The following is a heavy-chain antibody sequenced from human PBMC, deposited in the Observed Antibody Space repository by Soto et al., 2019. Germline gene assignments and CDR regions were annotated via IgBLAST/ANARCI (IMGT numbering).Heavy chain of an antibody. D-gene: IGHD4-4*01. CDR1: GFTFSSYA. CDR2: ISGSGGST. J-gene: IGHJ6*02. CDR3: AKADNYSPYYYGMDV. V-gene: IGHV3-23*01. Sequence: PGGSLRLSCAASGFTFSSYAMSWVRQAPGKGLEWVSAISGSGGSTYYADSVKGRFTISRDNSKNTLYLQMNSLRAEDTAVYYCAKADNYSPYYYGMDVWGQGPRSPSP.